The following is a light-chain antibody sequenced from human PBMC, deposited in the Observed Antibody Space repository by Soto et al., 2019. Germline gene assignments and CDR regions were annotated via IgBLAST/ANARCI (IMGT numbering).Light chain of an antibody. J-gene: IGKJ4*01. CDR1: HSVGSN. CDR2: GAS. CDR3: QQYSVWPLT. Sequence: VLTQSPTTLSMSPGERATLSCRASHSVGSNLAWYQQKPGQAPRLLIYGASTRATGIPARFSGSGSEAEFALTISTLQSEDFAVYYCQQYSVWPLTFGGGTKVDI. V-gene: IGKV3D-15*01.